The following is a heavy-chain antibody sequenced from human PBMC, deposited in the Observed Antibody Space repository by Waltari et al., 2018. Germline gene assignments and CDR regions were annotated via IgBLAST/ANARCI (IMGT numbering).Heavy chain of an antibody. CDR2: IYYSGST. V-gene: IGHV4-39*07. Sequence: QLQLQESGPGLVKPSEPLSLTCPVSGGSISSSSYYWGWIRQPPGKGLEWIGSIYYSGSTYYNPSLKSRVTISVDTSKNQFSLKLSSVTAADTAVYYCARVRESSGFDYWGQGTLVTVSS. CDR3: ARVRESSGFDY. J-gene: IGHJ4*02. D-gene: IGHD6-19*01. CDR1: GGSISSSSYY.